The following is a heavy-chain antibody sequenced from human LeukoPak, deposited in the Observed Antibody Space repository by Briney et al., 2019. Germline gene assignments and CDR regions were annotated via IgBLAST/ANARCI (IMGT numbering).Heavy chain of an antibody. CDR2: IKSDGRT. D-gene: IGHD3-22*01. CDR1: GFTFSNYW. V-gene: IGHV3-74*01. CDR3: SRAPSEIGGYYPEYFRH. J-gene: IGHJ1*01. Sequence: GGSLRLSCAAAGFTFSNYWMHWVRQAPGKGLVWVSRIKSDGRTNYADSVKGRFTISRDNAKNTVSLQMNSLRAEDTGVYYCSRAPSEIGGYYPEYFRHWGQGTLVTVSS.